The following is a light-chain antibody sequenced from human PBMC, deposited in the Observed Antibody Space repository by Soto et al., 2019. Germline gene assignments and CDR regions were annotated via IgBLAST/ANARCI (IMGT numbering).Light chain of an antibody. CDR3: SSYTSSSTLGV. CDR2: EVS. J-gene: IGLJ2*01. CDR1: SSDVGGYNY. V-gene: IGLV2-14*01. Sequence: QSALTQPASVSGSPGQSITISCTGTSSDVGGYNYVSWYQQHPGKAPKLMIYEVSNRPSGVSNRFSGSKSGNTASLTISGRQAEDEADDYCSSYTSSSTLGVFGGGTKLTVL.